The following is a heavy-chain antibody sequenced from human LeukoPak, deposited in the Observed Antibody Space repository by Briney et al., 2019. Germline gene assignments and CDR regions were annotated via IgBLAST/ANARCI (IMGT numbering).Heavy chain of an antibody. CDR1: GYIFTDYW. CDR2: ICPGDSDT. V-gene: IGHV5-51*01. CDR3: ARQVVVSGPPFDY. Sequence: GESLKISCKGSGYIFTDYWIGWVRQMPGKGLEWIAIICPGDSDTRYSPSFQGQVTISADKSISTAYLQWSSLKASDTAMYYSARQVVVSGPPFDYWGQGTLVTVSS. J-gene: IGHJ4*02. D-gene: IGHD6-19*01.